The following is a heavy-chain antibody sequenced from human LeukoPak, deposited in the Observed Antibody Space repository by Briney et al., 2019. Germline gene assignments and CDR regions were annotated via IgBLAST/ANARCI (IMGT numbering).Heavy chain of an antibody. V-gene: IGHV4-39*07. J-gene: IGHJ3*02. CDR1: GGSITSSSYF. D-gene: IGHD4-17*01. CDR2: VYYSGNT. Sequence: SETLSLTCTVSGGSITSSSYFWGWIRQPPGKGLEWIGSVYYSGNTYYNSPLKSRVTISVVTSKNQFSLKLSSVTAADTAIYYCTREYGFMTTVFHAFDIWGQGTMVTVSS. CDR3: TREYGFMTTVFHAFDI.